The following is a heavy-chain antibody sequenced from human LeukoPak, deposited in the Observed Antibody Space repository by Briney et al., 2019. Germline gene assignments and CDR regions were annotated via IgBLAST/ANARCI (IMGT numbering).Heavy chain of an antibody. CDR1: GFTFSSYA. D-gene: IGHD1-26*01. Sequence: GGSLRLSCAASGFTFSSYAMSWVRQAPGKGLEWVSAISGSDGSTYYADSVKGRFTISRDNSKNTLYLQMNSLRAEDTAVYYCAKDKEVASGSYYDYWGQGTLVTVSS. V-gene: IGHV3-23*01. J-gene: IGHJ4*02. CDR2: ISGSDGST. CDR3: AKDKEVASGSYYDY.